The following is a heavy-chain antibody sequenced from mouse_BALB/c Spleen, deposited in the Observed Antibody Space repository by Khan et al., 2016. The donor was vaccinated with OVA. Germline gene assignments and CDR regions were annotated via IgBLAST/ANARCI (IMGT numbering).Heavy chain of an antibody. CDR1: GHSITSDYA. D-gene: IGHD2-3*01. V-gene: IGHV3-2*02. CDR3: ARDGSRYNYAMDY. CDR2: ISSSGST. Sequence: QLQESGPGLVKPSQSLSLTCTVTGHSITSDYAWNWIRQFPGNKLEWMGYISSSGSTNYNPALKSRISITRDTSKNQFFLQLNSVTTEDTATYYCARDGSRYNYAMDYWGQGTSVTVSS. J-gene: IGHJ4*01.